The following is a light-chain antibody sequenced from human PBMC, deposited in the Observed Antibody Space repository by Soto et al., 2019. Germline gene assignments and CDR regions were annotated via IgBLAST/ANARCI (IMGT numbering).Light chain of an antibody. CDR1: QSIRSW. Sequence: DIQMTQSPSTLSASVGDRITITCRASQSIRSWLAWYQQKPGKAPKVLIYDASTLESGVPPRFSGDGSRTEFTLTISGLQPDDFATYYCQQYETSSGTFGQGTKWIS. CDR3: QQYETSSGT. V-gene: IGKV1-5*01. CDR2: DAS. J-gene: IGKJ1*01.